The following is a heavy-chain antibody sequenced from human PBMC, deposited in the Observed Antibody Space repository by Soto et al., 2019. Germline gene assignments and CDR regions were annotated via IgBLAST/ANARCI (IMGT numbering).Heavy chain of an antibody. CDR1: GGSLSNYG. D-gene: IGHD3-16*01. CDR2: IIPVFGTA. J-gene: IGHJ6*02. Sequence: VQLVQSGTEVEKPGSSVKFSGKASGGSLSNYGISWVRQAPGQGLEWMGGIIPVFGTANYAQKFQGRVTITADESTSIVYMDVTILKSEDTAVYYCARGDATKIVVTTYYAMDVWGQGTTVTVSS. V-gene: IGHV1-69*12. CDR3: ARGDATKIVVTTYYAMDV.